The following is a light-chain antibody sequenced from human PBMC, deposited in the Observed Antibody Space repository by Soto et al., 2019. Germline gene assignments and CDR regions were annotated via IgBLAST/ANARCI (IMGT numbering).Light chain of an antibody. Sequence: EIVLTQSPGTLSLSPGEGATLSCRASQSVSSSYLAWYQQKPGQAPRLLIYGASSRATGIPDRFSGSGSGTDFPLTISRLEPEDFAVYYCQQYANAPLTFGPGTKVDIK. CDR2: GAS. V-gene: IGKV3-20*01. CDR1: QSVSSSY. CDR3: QQYANAPLT. J-gene: IGKJ3*01.